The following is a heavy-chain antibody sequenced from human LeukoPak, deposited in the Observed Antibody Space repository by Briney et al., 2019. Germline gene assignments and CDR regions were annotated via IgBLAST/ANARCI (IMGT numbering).Heavy chain of an antibody. CDR1: GFTFSTNS. D-gene: IGHD6-19*01. CDR2: IYSDNT. Sequence: GGSLRLSCTVSGFTFSTNSMSWVRQAPGKGLEWVSFIYSDNTHYSDSVKGRFTISRDNSKNTLYLQMNSLRAEDTAVYYCARDSALAQAVMFDYWGQGTLVTVSS. CDR3: ARDSALAQAVMFDY. V-gene: IGHV3-53*01. J-gene: IGHJ4*02.